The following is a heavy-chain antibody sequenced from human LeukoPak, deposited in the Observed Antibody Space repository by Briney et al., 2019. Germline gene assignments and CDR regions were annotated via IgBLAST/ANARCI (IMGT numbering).Heavy chain of an antibody. Sequence: GGSLRLSCEASGFTFNTFWMSWVRQAQGKGLEWVAHINQGGRDTNYVDSVKGRFTISRDKAKNSLYLQMNSLRAEDTAVYYCAELGITMIGGVWGKGTTVTISS. V-gene: IGHV3-7*01. CDR2: INQGGRDT. J-gene: IGHJ6*04. D-gene: IGHD3-10*02. CDR3: AELGITMIGGV. CDR1: GFTFNTFW.